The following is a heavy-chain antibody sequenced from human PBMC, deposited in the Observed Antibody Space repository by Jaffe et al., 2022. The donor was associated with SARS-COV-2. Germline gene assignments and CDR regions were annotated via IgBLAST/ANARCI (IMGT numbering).Heavy chain of an antibody. CDR3: ASPGPYCGGDCYFY. D-gene: IGHD2-21*02. Sequence: QVQLQESGPGLVKPSDTLSLTCAVSGYSISKSNWWGWIRQPPGKGLEWIGYIEHSGSTYYNPFLKSRVTMSVDTSKNQFSLKVRSVTAVDTAVYYCASPGPYCGGDCYFYWGQGMLVTVSS. V-gene: IGHV4-28*01. CDR1: GYSISKSNW. CDR2: IEHSGST. J-gene: IGHJ4*02.